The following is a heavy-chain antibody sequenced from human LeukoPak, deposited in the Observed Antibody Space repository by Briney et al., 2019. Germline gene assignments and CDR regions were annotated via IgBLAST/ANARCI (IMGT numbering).Heavy chain of an antibody. CDR3: ARVRGYSYGSYFDY. J-gene: IGHJ4*02. CDR2: INPNSGGT. CDR1: GYTFTGYY. V-gene: IGHV1-2*02. D-gene: IGHD5-18*01. Sequence: ASVKVSCKASGYTFTGYYMHWVRQAPGQGLEWTGWINPNSGGTNYAQKFQGRVTMTRDTSISTAYMELSRLRSDDTAVYYCARVRGYSYGSYFDYWGQGTLVTVSS.